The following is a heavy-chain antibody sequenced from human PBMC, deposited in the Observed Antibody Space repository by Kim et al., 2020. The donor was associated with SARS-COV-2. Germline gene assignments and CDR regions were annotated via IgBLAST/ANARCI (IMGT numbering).Heavy chain of an antibody. D-gene: IGHD3-3*01. CDR3: ARELQIFGVVINPELMDYYGMDV. V-gene: IGHV1-69*13. J-gene: IGHJ6*02. CDR1: GGTFSSYA. Sequence: SVKVSCKASGGTFSSYAISWVRQAPGQGLEWMGGIIPIFGTANYAQKFQGRVTITADESASTAYMELSSLRSEDTAVYYCARELQIFGVVINPELMDYYGMDVWGQGTTVTVSS. CDR2: IIPIFGTA.